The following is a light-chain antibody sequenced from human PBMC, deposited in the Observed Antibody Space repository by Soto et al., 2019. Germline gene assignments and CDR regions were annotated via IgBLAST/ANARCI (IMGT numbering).Light chain of an antibody. Sequence: EIVLTQSPATLSLSPGERATLSCRASQSVSSYLAWYQQKPGQAPRLLIYDASNRATGIPARFSGSGSGTDFTLTISRLEPEDFAVYYCQLYLSSFLTFGGGTKVDIK. CDR2: DAS. CDR1: QSVSSY. CDR3: QLYLSSFLT. V-gene: IGKV3-11*01. J-gene: IGKJ4*01.